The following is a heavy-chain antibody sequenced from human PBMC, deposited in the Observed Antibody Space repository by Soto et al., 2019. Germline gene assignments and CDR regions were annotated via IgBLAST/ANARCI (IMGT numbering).Heavy chain of an antibody. Sequence: GGSLRLSCAASGFTFSSYAMSWVRQAPGKGLEWVSAISGSGGSTYYADSVKGRFTISRDNSKNTLYLQMNSLRAEDTAVYYCATEPWGSFDYSNYPDYWGQGTLVTVSS. CDR1: GFTFSSYA. J-gene: IGHJ4*02. D-gene: IGHD4-4*01. V-gene: IGHV3-23*01. CDR2: ISGSGGST. CDR3: ATEPWGSFDYSNYPDY.